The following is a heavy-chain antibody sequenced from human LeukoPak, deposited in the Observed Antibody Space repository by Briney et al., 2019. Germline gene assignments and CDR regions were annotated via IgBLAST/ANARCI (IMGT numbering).Heavy chain of an antibody. D-gene: IGHD6-13*01. Sequence: PGGSLRLSCAASGFTFSSYGMHWVRQAPGKGLEWVAFIRYDGSNKYYADSVKGRFTISRDNSKNTLYLQMNSLRAEDTAVYYCAKQAREYSSSWYTFDYWGQGTLVTVSS. V-gene: IGHV3-30*02. CDR2: IRYDGSNK. J-gene: IGHJ4*02. CDR3: AKQAREYSSSWYTFDY. CDR1: GFTFSSYG.